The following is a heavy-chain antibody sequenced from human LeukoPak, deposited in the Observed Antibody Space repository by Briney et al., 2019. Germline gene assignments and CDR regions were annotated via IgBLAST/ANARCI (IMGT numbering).Heavy chain of an antibody. J-gene: IGHJ3*02. CDR2: IRSRDGIV. CDR3: VRDYVYAFDI. CDR1: GFTFNAYP. D-gene: IGHD3-16*01. V-gene: IGHV3-48*01. Sequence: GGSLRLSCVASGFTFNAYPTNWARQAPGKGLEWISYIRSRDGIVSYADSVKGRFTISTDTAKSSLFLQMNGLSADDTAVYYCVRDYVYAFDIWGQGTMVTVSS.